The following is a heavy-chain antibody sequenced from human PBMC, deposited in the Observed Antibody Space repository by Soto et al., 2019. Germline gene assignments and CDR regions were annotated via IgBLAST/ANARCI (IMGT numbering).Heavy chain of an antibody. J-gene: IGHJ6*02. D-gene: IGHD2-2*01. Sequence: GSLRLSCAASEFTCSSYDRHWLRQATGKGLEWASAIGTAGDTHYPRSVKRRFPISRANAKNSLYLQINSLTAADTAAFYCARDSADFVFVPASPPSYYGLDVWGQGTTVTVSS. V-gene: IGHV3-13*04. CDR3: ARDSADFVFVPASPPSYYGLDV. CDR2: IGTAGDT. CDR1: EFTCSSYD.